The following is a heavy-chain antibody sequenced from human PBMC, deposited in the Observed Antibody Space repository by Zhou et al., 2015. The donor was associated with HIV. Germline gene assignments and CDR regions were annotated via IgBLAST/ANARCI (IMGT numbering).Heavy chain of an antibody. CDR2: ISSDGFTT. V-gene: IGHV3-48*01. D-gene: IGHD3-10*01. Sequence: EVKLVESGGRLGTAWGGSLRLSCAVSGFTFGGYGMAWVRQAPGKGLEWVSHISSDGFTTYYADVVKGRFLVSRDNAKNSLYLQMSSLRAEDTAVYYCARDAHYGSGSYYNDHDVFDIWGHGT. CDR3: ARDAHYGSGSYYNDHDVFDI. J-gene: IGHJ3*02. CDR1: GFTFGGYG.